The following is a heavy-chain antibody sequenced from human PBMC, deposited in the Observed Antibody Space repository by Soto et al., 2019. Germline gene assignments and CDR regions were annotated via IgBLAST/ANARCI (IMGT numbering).Heavy chain of an antibody. Sequence: SGGSLRLSCAASGITFIYAWMDWVRHAPGKRLEWVGRIKSQAGCGTIDYAAPVKGRVTISREDSKNTVYLQMDSLKTEDTAVYYCTLVFSVAHPSSSFWGQGTLVTVSS. CDR1: GITFIYAW. D-gene: IGHD3-16*01. J-gene: IGHJ4*02. V-gene: IGHV3-15*07. CDR3: TLVFSVAHPSSSF. CDR2: IKSQAGCGTI.